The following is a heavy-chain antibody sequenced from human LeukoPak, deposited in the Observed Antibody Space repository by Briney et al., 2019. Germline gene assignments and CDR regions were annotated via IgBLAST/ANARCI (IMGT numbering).Heavy chain of an antibody. J-gene: IGHJ5*02. CDR3: AKHDPRRVVITNWFDP. CDR1: GFTFSAYA. D-gene: IGHD3-22*01. Sequence: GSLRPSCAASGFTFSAYAISWVRQAPGKGLEWVSAISGSGGITYYADSVKGRFTISRGNSKNTLYLHMNSLRAEDTAVYYCAKHDPRRVVITNWFDPWGQGTLVTVSS. V-gene: IGHV3-23*01. CDR2: ISGSGGIT.